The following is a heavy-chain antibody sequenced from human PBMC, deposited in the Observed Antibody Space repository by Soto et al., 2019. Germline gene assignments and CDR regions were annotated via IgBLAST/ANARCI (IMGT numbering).Heavy chain of an antibody. CDR2: IYPGDSDT. V-gene: IGHV5-51*01. J-gene: IGHJ4*02. Sequence: GESLKISCKGSGYSFTSYWIGWVRQMPGKGLEWMGIIYPGDSDTRYSPSFQGQVTISADKSISTAYLQWSSLQASDTAMYYCAGVAVPGGGVHYFAYGGKGTLVTVS. D-gene: IGHD6-19*01. CDR1: GYSFTSYW. CDR3: AGVAVPGGGVHYFAY.